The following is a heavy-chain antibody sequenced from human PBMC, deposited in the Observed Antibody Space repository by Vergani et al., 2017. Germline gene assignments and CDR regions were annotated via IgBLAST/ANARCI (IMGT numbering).Heavy chain of an antibody. D-gene: IGHD3-10*01. Sequence: EVQLVESGGGLVQPGGSLRLSCAASGFTVSSNYMSWVRQAPGKGLEWVSIIYAGGSTYYADSVKGRFTISRDNSKNMLFLHMNSLRLEDTAVYYCAREVRTSYFDYWGQGTLVTVSS. CDR2: IYAGGST. V-gene: IGHV3-66*02. CDR3: AREVRTSYFDY. J-gene: IGHJ4*02. CDR1: GFTVSSNY.